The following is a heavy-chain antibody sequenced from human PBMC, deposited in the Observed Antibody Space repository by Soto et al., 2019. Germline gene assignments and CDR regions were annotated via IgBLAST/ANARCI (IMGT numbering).Heavy chain of an antibody. J-gene: IGHJ5*02. CDR2: IKQDGSEK. D-gene: IGHD3-3*01. CDR1: GFTFSSYW. V-gene: IGHV3-7*03. CDR3: ARDKENVLRFLEWFNWFDP. Sequence: SLRLSCAASGFTFSSYWMSWVRQAPGKGLEWVANIKQDGSEKYYVDSVKGRFTISRDNAKNSLYLQMNSLRAEDTAVYYCARDKENVLRFLEWFNWFDPWGQGTLVTVSS.